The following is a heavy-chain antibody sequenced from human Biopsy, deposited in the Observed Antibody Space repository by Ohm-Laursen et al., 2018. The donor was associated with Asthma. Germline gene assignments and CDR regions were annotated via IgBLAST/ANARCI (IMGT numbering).Heavy chain of an antibody. CDR1: GGTFNTYV. J-gene: IGHJ4*02. D-gene: IGHD2-2*01. Sequence: SVKVSCKSLGGTFNTYVIGWVRQAPGQGLEWMGGINSVFGTTTYPQKFQDRVTITADDSTSSVYMELSSLRSEDTDVYYCDRKAGSCISRTCYSLDFWGQGTLVTVSS. CDR3: DRKAGSCISRTCYSLDF. CDR2: INSVFGTT. V-gene: IGHV1-69*13.